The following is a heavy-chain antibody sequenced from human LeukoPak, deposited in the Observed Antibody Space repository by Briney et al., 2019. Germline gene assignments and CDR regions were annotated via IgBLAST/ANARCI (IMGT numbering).Heavy chain of an antibody. J-gene: IGHJ4*02. CDR3: AKGGDGYNYGSYFDY. V-gene: IGHV3-30*02. D-gene: IGHD5-24*01. CDR2: IRYDGNNA. CDR1: GFTFSSYG. Sequence: GSLRLSCAASGFTFSSYGMRWVRQAPGKGLEWVAFIRYDGNNAFYVDSVKGRFTISRDNSKNTLYLQMNSLRAEDTAVYYCAKGGDGYNYGSYFDYWGQGTVVTVSS.